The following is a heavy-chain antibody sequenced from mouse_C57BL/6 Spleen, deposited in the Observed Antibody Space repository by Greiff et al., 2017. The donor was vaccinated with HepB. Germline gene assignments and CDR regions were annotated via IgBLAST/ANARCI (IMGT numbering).Heavy chain of an antibody. Sequence: VQLQQPGAELVKPGASVKLSCKASGYTFTSYWMHWVKQRPGQGLEWIGMIHPNSGSTNYNEKFKSKATLTVDKSSSTAYMQLSSLTSEDSAVYYCAREDYDYDGGGYFDYWGQGTTLTVSS. J-gene: IGHJ2*01. D-gene: IGHD2-4*01. CDR2: IHPNSGST. V-gene: IGHV1-64*01. CDR3: AREDYDYDGGGYFDY. CDR1: GYTFTSYW.